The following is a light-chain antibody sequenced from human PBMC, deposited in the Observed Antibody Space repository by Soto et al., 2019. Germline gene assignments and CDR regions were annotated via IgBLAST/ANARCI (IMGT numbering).Light chain of an antibody. Sequence: DNQLTQSPSSMSTSVGDRVSVGSRASQAVNSWLAWFQQKPGMAPKLVIYDVSSLQSGVPSRFSGTGPGTEFTLTNSSLQPEDFATYYSQQSNNHPISFGQGTRLVIK. CDR1: QAVNSW. CDR3: QQSNNHPIS. V-gene: IGKV1-12*01. CDR2: DVS. J-gene: IGKJ5*01.